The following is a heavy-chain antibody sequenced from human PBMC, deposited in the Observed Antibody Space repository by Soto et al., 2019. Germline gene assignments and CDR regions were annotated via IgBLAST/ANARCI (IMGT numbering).Heavy chain of an antibody. Sequence: PWGSLRLSCAASGFTFSSYAMNWVRQAPGKGLEWVSAISGSSASTCYADSVKGRFTSSRDNSRNTLYLQMNSLRAEDTAIYYCAKVVNATNYFDYWGQGTLVTVSS. V-gene: IGHV3-23*01. CDR3: AKVVNATNYFDY. CDR1: GFTFSSYA. CDR2: ISGSSAST. J-gene: IGHJ4*02.